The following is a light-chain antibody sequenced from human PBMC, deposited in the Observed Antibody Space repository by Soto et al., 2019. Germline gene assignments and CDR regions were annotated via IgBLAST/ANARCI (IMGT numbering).Light chain of an antibody. J-gene: IGLJ1*01. Sequence: QSALTQPDSVSGSPGQSITISCTGTSSDVGGYNYVSWYQQHPGKAPKLMIYDVTDRPSGVSNRFSGSKSGNTASLTISGLQAEDEADYYCSSYTSTSTPWVFGTGTKVTVL. CDR3: SSYTSTSTPWV. CDR1: SSDVGGYNY. V-gene: IGLV2-14*01. CDR2: DVT.